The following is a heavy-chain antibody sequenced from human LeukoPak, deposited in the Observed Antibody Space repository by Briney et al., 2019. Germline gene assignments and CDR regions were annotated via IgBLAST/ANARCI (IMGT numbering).Heavy chain of an antibody. V-gene: IGHV3-74*01. J-gene: IGHJ4*02. CDR2: SNEDGSTT. D-gene: IGHD1-26*01. CDR1: GFTFSSNW. CDR3: ARGDSGSYPTSFDY. Sequence: GSLRLSCAASGFTFSSNWMHWVRQAPGKGLVWVSRSNEDGSTTNYADSVKGRFTISRDNSKNTLYLQMNSLRAEDTAVYYCARGDSGSYPTSFDYWGQGTLVTVSS.